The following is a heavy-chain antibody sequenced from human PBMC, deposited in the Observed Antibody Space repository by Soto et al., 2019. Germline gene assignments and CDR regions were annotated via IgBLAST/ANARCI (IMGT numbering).Heavy chain of an antibody. Sequence: GGSLRLSCAASGFTLSSYAMSWVRQAPGKGLEWVSAISGSGGSTYYADSVKGRFTISRDNSKNTLYLQMNSLRAEDTAVYYCAKDPLGTGDAFDIWGQGTMVTVSS. CDR1: GFTLSSYA. J-gene: IGHJ3*02. V-gene: IGHV3-23*01. CDR3: AKDPLGTGDAFDI. D-gene: IGHD1-1*01. CDR2: ISGSGGST.